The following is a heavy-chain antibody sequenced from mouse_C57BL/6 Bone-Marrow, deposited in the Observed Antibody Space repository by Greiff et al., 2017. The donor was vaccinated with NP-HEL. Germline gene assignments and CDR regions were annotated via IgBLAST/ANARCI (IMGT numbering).Heavy chain of an antibody. J-gene: IGHJ1*03. CDR2: IDPSDSYT. D-gene: IGHD1-1*01. Sequence: VQLQQPGAELVKPGASVKLSCKASGYTFTSYWMQWVKQRPGQGLEWIGEIDPSDSYTNYNQKFKGKATLTVDTSSSTAYMQLSSLTSEDSAVYYCARDYYGSSYWYFDGWGTGTTVTVSS. CDR1: GYTFTSYW. CDR3: ARDYYGSSYWYFDG. V-gene: IGHV1-50*01.